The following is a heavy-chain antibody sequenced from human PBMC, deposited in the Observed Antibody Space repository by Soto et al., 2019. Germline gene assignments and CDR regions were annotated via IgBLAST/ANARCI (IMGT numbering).Heavy chain of an antibody. Sequence: PSETLSLTCTVSGGYISSYDLSWIRQPPGKGLEWIGYIYYSGSTNYNPSLKSRVTISVDTSKNQFSLKLSSVTAADTAVYYCAREGVIAAFDYWGQGTLVTVSS. V-gene: IGHV4-59*01. CDR1: GGYISSYD. J-gene: IGHJ4*02. D-gene: IGHD2-21*01. CDR3: AREGVIAAFDY. CDR2: IYYSGST.